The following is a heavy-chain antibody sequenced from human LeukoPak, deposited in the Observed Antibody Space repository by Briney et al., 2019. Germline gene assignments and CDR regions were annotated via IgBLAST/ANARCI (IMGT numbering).Heavy chain of an antibody. Sequence: PGGSLRLSCAASGFTFSDYWMSWLPQAPGKGLEWVANIKYDGDEEYYVDSVKGRFTISRDNAKNSLYLQLNSLRVEDTAVYYCKSGGAAPGSFDNWGQGTLVTVSP. CDR3: KSGGAAPGSFDN. CDR2: IKYDGDEE. CDR1: GFTFSDYW. V-gene: IGHV3-7*01. J-gene: IGHJ4*02. D-gene: IGHD6-13*01.